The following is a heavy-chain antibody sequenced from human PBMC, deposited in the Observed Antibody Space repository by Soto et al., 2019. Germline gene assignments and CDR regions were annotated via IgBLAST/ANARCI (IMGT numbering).Heavy chain of an antibody. V-gene: IGHV4-31*03. J-gene: IGHJ2*01. CDR2: IYYSGST. Sequence: QVQLQESGPGLVKPSQTLSLTCTVSGASISSGGYYWNWIRQHPGKGLEWIGYIYYSGSTYYNPSLKSRVTISLDTSKNEFSLKLSSVTAADTAVYYCARDGRGRGIAVAGRFWYFDLWGRGTLVTGSS. CDR3: ARDGRGRGIAVAGRFWYFDL. CDR1: GASISSGGYY. D-gene: IGHD6-19*01.